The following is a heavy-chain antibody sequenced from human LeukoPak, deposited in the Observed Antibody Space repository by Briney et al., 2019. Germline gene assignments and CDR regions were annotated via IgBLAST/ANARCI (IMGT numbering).Heavy chain of an antibody. D-gene: IGHD1-26*01. J-gene: IGHJ4*02. Sequence: LETLSLTCTVSGGSIGSSNYYWGWIRQPPGKGLEWIGHIFYSGNTYYNPSLKSRVTISVDTSKNQFSLHLSSVTAADTATYYCARRGITYSSSFFAFWGQGTLVTVSS. CDR3: ARRGITYSSSFFAF. V-gene: IGHV4-39*01. CDR2: IFYSGNT. CDR1: GGSIGSSNYY.